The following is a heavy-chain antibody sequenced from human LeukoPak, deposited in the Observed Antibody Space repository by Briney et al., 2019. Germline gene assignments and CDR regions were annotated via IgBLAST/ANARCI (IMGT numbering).Heavy chain of an antibody. CDR1: GGSISSYY. J-gene: IGHJ4*02. V-gene: IGHV4-59*01. CDR2: IYYSGST. D-gene: IGHD4-17*01. CDR3: ARAVFSDYGDLDYFDY. Sequence: SETLSLTCIVSGGSISSYYWSWIRQPPGKGLEWIGYIYYSGSTNYNPSLKSRVTISVDTSKNQFSLKLSSVTAADTAVYYCARAVFSDYGDLDYFDYWGQGTLVTVSS.